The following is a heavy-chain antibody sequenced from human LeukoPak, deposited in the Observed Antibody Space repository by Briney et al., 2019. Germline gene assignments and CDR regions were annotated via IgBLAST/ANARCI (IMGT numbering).Heavy chain of an antibody. CDR3: ARDGGYSSGWYYFDY. CDR1: GGTFSSYA. Sequence: SVTVSRKASGGTFSSYAISWVRQAPGQGLDWMGGIIPIFGTANYEQKFQGRVTITAEVSTSTAYIELSLLRSEDTAVYYCARDGGYSSGWYYFDYWGQGTLVTV. CDR2: IIPIFGTA. V-gene: IGHV1-69*13. D-gene: IGHD6-19*01. J-gene: IGHJ4*02.